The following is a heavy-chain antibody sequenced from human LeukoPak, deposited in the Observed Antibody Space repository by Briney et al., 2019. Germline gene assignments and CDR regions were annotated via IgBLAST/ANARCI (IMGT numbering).Heavy chain of an antibody. CDR2: PYYRSKWNN. CDR3: TRDPPNAVGAFDI. J-gene: IGHJ3*02. Sequence: SQTLSLTCAISGDSVSSNSAAWNWIRQSPSRGLEWLGRPYYRSKWNNDYAVSVKSRITINPDTSKNQFSLQLNSVTPEDTALYYCTRDPPNAVGAFDIWGQGTMVTVSS. V-gene: IGHV6-1*01. D-gene: IGHD4/OR15-4a*01. CDR1: GDSVSSNSAA.